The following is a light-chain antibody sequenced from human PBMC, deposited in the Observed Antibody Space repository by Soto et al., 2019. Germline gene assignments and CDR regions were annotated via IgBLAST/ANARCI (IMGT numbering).Light chain of an antibody. CDR3: LQDYNYSRT. Sequence: AIQLTQSPSSLSASVGDRVTITCRASQGIRSDVAWYQQKPGKAPKLLIYDAVTLQNGVPSRFSGGGSGSAFTLTISSLQPEDFPTYYCLQDYNYSRTFGPGTKVDI. V-gene: IGKV1-6*02. J-gene: IGKJ3*01. CDR1: QGIRSD. CDR2: DAV.